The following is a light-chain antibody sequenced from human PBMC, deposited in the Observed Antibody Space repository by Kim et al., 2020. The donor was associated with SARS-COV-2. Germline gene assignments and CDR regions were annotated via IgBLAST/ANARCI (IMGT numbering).Light chain of an antibody. CDR2: RAS. CDR3: QQYNNYPWT. CDR1: QSINSW. J-gene: IGKJ1*01. V-gene: IGKV1-5*03. Sequence: DIQMTQSPSTLSASVGDRVTITCRASQSINSWLAWYQQTPGKVPKLLIYRASSLESGVPSRFSGSESGTEFTLTISSLQSDDVATYYCQQYNNYPWTFGQGTKVDIK.